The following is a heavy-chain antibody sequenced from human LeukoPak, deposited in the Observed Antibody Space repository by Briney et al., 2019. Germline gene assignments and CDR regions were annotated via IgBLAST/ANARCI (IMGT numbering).Heavy chain of an antibody. CDR3: ARVRGTMVRGVIYY. D-gene: IGHD3-10*01. Sequence: ASVKVSCKASGYTFTSYDSNWVRQATGQRLEWMGWRNPNSGNTSYAQKFQGRVTMTRNTSISTAYMELSSLRSEDTAVYYCARVRGTMVRGVIYYWGQGTLVTVSS. V-gene: IGHV1-8*01. CDR2: RNPNSGNT. J-gene: IGHJ4*02. CDR1: GYTFTSYD.